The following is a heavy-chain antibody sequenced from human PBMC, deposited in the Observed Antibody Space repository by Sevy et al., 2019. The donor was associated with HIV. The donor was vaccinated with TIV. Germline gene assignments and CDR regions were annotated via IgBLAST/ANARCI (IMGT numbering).Heavy chain of an antibody. D-gene: IGHD2-2*01. CDR1: GFTFSNYW. J-gene: IGHJ3*01. CDR2: IKTDGSSR. V-gene: IGHV3-74*01. CDR3: AREGDTVLVPTAVDAFDF. Sequence: GGSLRLSCAASGFTFSNYWMHWVRQAPGKGLVWVSRIKTDGSSRDSADSVKGRFFISGDNAKNLVYRQMDSLRAEDTAVYYCAREGDTVLVPTAVDAFDFWGQGTMVTVSS.